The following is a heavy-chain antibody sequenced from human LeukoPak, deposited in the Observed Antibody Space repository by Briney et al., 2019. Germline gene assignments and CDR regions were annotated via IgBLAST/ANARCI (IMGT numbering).Heavy chain of an antibody. Sequence: VASVKVSCKTSGYTFTANFMHWVRQAPGQGLEWMGWINPNSGGTNYAQKFQGRVTMTRDTSISTAYMELSRLRSDDTAVYYCARAGSVAIIYYYMDVWGKGTTVTISS. J-gene: IGHJ6*03. CDR3: ARAGSVAIIYYYMDV. V-gene: IGHV1-2*02. CDR1: GYTFTANF. CDR2: INPNSGGT. D-gene: IGHD5-12*01.